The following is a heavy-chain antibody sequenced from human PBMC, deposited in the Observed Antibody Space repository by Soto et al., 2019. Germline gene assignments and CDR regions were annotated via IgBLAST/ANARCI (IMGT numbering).Heavy chain of an antibody. J-gene: IGHJ5*02. V-gene: IGHV1-69*02. CDR1: GGTFSRYT. CDR3: ARGSTIVRGAPSWFDP. CDR2: IIPIAAIA. Sequence: QVQLVQSGAEVKKPGSSVKVSCKASGGTFSRYTINWVRQAPGQGLEWMGRIIPIAAIANYTQKFQGRVTFTVDKSSTTAYMELSRLRSDATAVYYCARGSTIVRGAPSWFDPWGQGTLVTVSS. D-gene: IGHD3-10*01.